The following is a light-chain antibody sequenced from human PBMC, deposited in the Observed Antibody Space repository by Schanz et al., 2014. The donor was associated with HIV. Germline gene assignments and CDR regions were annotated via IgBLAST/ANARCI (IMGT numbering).Light chain of an antibody. J-gene: IGKJ1*01. V-gene: IGKV1-5*03. Sequence: DIPMTQSPSTLSASVGDRVTITCRASQSVNRWLAWYQQKPGKAPKLLIYQASYLETGVPSRFSGSGSGTEFTLTISRLQPDDLGTYYCQQYAVSPWTFGLGTRVESK. CDR2: QAS. CDR1: QSVNRW. CDR3: QQYAVSPWT.